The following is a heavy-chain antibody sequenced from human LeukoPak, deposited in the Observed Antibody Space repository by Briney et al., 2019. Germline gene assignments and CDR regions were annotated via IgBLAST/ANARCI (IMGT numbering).Heavy chain of an antibody. CDR2: IYPDDSDT. J-gene: IGHJ4*02. Sequence: GESLKISCKGSGYSFTSYWIGWVRQMPGKGLEWMGIIYPDDSDTRYSPSFQGQVTISADKSISTAYLQWSSLKASDTAMYYCARHLLVGATQSHFDYWGQGTLVTVSS. D-gene: IGHD1-26*01. CDR3: ARHLLVGATQSHFDY. CDR1: GYSFTSYW. V-gene: IGHV5-51*01.